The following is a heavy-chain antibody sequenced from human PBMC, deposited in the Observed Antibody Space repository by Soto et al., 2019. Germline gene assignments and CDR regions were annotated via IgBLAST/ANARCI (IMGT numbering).Heavy chain of an antibody. CDR2: TYYGWNT. J-gene: IGHJ4*02. V-gene: IGHV4-59*01. CDR1: GRSISHYY. Sequence: DTLSLSVPASGRSISHYYCSWIRQPPGKRLEWIGYTYYGWNTNYNPSLKSRVTISVDTSKNQFSLKLISVTAADTAVYYCARDREEYDRSGLYFDYWGRGSLVTVSS. CDR3: ARDREEYDRSGLYFDY. D-gene: IGHD3-22*01.